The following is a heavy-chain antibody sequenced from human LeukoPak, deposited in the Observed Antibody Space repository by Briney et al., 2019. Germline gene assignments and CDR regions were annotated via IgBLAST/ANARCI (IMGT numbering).Heavy chain of an antibody. CDR2: IWYDGSDK. CDR3: ARVLGDSGWYLGWFDP. Sequence: PGRSLRLSCAASGFTFSSYGMHWVRQAPGKGLEWVAVIWYDGSDKYYADSVKGRFIISRDNSKNTLYLQMNSLRVEDTAVYYCARVLGDSGWYLGWFDPWGQGTLVTVSS. CDR1: GFTFSSYG. J-gene: IGHJ5*02. D-gene: IGHD6-19*01. V-gene: IGHV3-33*01.